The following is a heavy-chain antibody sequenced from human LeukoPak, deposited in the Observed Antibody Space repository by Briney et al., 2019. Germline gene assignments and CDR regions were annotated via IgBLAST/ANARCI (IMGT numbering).Heavy chain of an antibody. D-gene: IGHD6-13*01. V-gene: IGHV4-34*01. CDR2: INHSGST. J-gene: IGHJ4*02. Sequence: PSETLSLTCAVYGGSFSGYYWSWVRQPPGKGLEWMGEINHSGSTNYNPSLKSRVTISVDTSKNQFSLKLSSVSAADTAVYYCARGRIAAAGALNWGQGTLVTVSS. CDR1: GGSFSGYY. CDR3: ARGRIAAAGALN.